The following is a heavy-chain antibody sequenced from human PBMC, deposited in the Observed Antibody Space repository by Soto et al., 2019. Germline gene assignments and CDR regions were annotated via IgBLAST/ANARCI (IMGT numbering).Heavy chain of an antibody. CDR1: GFTFSSYG. D-gene: IGHD1-26*01. CDR3: AKDLVTVLGAHYFDY. Sequence: GGSLRLSCAASGFTFSSYGMHWVRQAPGKGLEWVAVISYDGSNKYYADSVKGRFTISRGNSKNTLYLQMNSLRAEDTAVYYCAKDLVTVLGAHYFDYWGQGTLVTVSS. CDR2: ISYDGSNK. J-gene: IGHJ4*02. V-gene: IGHV3-30*18.